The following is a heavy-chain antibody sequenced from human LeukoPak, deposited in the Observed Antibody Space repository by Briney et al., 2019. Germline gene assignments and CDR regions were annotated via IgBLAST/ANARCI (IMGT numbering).Heavy chain of an antibody. V-gene: IGHV3-48*01. CDR1: GFTFSSYS. D-gene: IGHD3-22*01. J-gene: IGHJ5*02. Sequence: GGSLRLSCAASGFTFSSYSMNWVRQAPGKGLEWVSYISSSSSTIYYADSVKGRFTISRDNSKNTLYLQMNSLRAEDTAVYYCARDLGQYYDTSDNWFDPWGQGTLVTVSS. CDR2: ISSSSSTI. CDR3: ARDLGQYYDTSDNWFDP.